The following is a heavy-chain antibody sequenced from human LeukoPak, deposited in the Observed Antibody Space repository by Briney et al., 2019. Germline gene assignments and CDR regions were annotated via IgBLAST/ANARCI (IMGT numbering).Heavy chain of an antibody. Sequence: SETLSLTCAVSGCSIRSGYYWGWIRQPPGKGLEWIGSIYHSGSTYYNPSLKSRVTISVDTSKNQFSLKLSSVTAADTAVYYCARSITMFGVVWDAFDIWGQGTMVTVSS. CDR3: ARSITMFGVVWDAFDI. J-gene: IGHJ3*02. CDR2: IYHSGST. CDR1: GCSIRSGYY. D-gene: IGHD3-3*01. V-gene: IGHV4-38-2*01.